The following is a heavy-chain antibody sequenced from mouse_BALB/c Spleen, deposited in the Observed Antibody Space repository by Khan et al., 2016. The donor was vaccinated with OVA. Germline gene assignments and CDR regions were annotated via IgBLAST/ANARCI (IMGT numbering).Heavy chain of an antibody. V-gene: IGHV2-6-7*01. CDR1: GFSLTGYG. CDR2: IWGDGST. D-gene: IGHD2-10*01. CDR3: ARAYYGNYREAMDY. Sequence: VQLQESGPGLVAPSQSLSITCTVSGFSLTGYGVNWVRQPPGKGLEWLGMIWGDGSTDYNTALKSRLDHSKDNTKNQVFLKMNSLQTDETARYCCARAYYGNYREAMDYWGHGTSVTVSS. J-gene: IGHJ4*01.